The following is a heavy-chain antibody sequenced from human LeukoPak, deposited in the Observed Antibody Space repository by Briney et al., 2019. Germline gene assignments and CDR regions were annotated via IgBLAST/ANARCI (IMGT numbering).Heavy chain of an antibody. Sequence: SETLSLTCTVYSGSFCGYYWSWIRQPPEKGLEWIGEINHSGSTNYNPSLKSRVTISVDTSKNQFSLKLSSVTAADTAVYYCARGGYILTGYYDFDYWGQGTLVTVSS. CDR3: ARGGYILTGYYDFDY. D-gene: IGHD3-9*01. V-gene: IGHV4-34*01. CDR2: INHSGST. CDR1: SGSFCGYY. J-gene: IGHJ4*02.